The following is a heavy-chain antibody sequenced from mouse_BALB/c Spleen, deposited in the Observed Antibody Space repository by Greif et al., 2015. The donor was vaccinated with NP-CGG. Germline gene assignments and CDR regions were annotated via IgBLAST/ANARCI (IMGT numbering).Heavy chain of an antibody. D-gene: IGHD1-2*01. CDR1: GYTFTSYY. J-gene: IGHJ4*01. CDR2: IYPGDGST. CDR3: ARRGYGGMDY. V-gene: IGHV1S56*01. Sequence: QVQLKQSGPELVKPGASVKMSCKASGYTFTSYYIHWVKQRPGQGLEWIGWIYPGDGSTKYKEKFKGKTTLTADKSSSTAYVLLSSLTSEDSAIYFCARRGYGGMDYWGQGTSVTVSS.